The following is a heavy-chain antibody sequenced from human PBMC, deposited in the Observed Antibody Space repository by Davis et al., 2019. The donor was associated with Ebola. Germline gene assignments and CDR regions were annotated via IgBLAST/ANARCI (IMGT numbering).Heavy chain of an antibody. J-gene: IGHJ6*04. V-gene: IGHV1-18*04. D-gene: IGHD3-22*01. CDR2: ISAYHGNT. Sequence: ASVKVSCKASGYTFTSYGISWVRQAPGQGLEWMGWISAYHGNTKYAEKFQGRVSMTAETYTSTAYMELRSLRSDDTAIYYCVRDPIYYYDSSGHYYLVGVDYYYNVMDVWGKGTTVTVSS. CDR3: VRDPIYYYDSSGHYYLVGVDYYYNVMDV. CDR1: GYTFTSYG.